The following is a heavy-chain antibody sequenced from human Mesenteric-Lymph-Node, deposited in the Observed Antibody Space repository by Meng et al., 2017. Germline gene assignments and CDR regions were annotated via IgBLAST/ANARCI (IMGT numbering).Heavy chain of an antibody. Sequence: QVQLQESGPGLVKPSQTLSLTCTVSGGSISSGGHSWSGSRQHPGKGLEWIAYIYYSGSTYYNPSLKSRVILSVDTSKNQFSLKLSSVTAADTAVYYCARVDSSGYFLDYWGQGTLVTVSS. V-gene: IGHV4-31*03. CDR2: IYYSGST. J-gene: IGHJ4*01. D-gene: IGHD3-22*01. CDR3: ARVDSSGYFLDY. CDR1: GGSISSGGHS.